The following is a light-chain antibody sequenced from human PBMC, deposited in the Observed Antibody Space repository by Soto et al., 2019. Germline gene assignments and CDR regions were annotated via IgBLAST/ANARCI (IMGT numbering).Light chain of an antibody. CDR1: EDISTW. J-gene: IGKJ5*01. CDR2: GAS. V-gene: IGKV3-20*01. Sequence: TQSPSSVSASVGDRVTITCRSSEDISTWLAWYQQKPGQAPRLLIYGASSRATGIPDRFSGSGSGTDFTLTISRLEPEDFAVYYCQQYGSSPQITFGQGTRLEIK. CDR3: QQYGSSPQIT.